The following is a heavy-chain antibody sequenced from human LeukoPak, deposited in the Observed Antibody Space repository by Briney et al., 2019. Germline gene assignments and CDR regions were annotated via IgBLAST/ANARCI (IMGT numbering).Heavy chain of an antibody. CDR2: ISGSGGST. CDR1: GFTFSSYA. Sequence: PGGSLRLSCAASGFTFSSYAMSWVRQAPGKGLEWVSAISGSGGSTYYADSVKGRFAISRDNSKNTVYLQMNSLRAEDTAVYYCAKENYFGSGSYPDYWGQGALVTVSS. CDR3: AKENYFGSGSYPDY. D-gene: IGHD3-10*01. V-gene: IGHV3-23*01. J-gene: IGHJ4*02.